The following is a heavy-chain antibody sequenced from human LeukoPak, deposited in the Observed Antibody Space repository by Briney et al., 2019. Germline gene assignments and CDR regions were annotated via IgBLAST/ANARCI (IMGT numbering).Heavy chain of an antibody. D-gene: IGHD2-15*01. J-gene: IGHJ4*02. CDR2: IEEDGDKR. Sequence: GGSLRLSCAASGFTFSRYWMTWVRQPPGKGLEWVATIEEDGDKRYYVDSVKGRFTISRDNAKNSLYLQMNSLRAEDTAVYYCARDGVAYWGQGTLVIVSS. CDR3: ARDGVAY. V-gene: IGHV3-7*03. CDR1: GFTFSRYW.